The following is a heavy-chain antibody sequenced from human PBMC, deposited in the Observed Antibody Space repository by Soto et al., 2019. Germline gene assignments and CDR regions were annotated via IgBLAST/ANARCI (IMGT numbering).Heavy chain of an antibody. D-gene: IGHD3-10*01. CDR3: ARAGRYYYGSGSSNRRYYYYGMDV. J-gene: IGHJ6*02. CDR2: INHSGST. CDR1: GGSFSVYY. Sequence: SETLSLTCAVYGGSFSVYYWSWIRQPPGKGLEWIGEINHSGSTNHNPSLKSRVTISVDTSKNQFSLKLSSVTAADTAVYYCARAGRYYYGSGSSNRRYYYYGMDVWGQGTTVTVSS. V-gene: IGHV4-34*01.